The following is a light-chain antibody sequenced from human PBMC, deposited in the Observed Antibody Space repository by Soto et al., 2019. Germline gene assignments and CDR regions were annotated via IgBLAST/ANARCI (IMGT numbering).Light chain of an antibody. V-gene: IGKV3-20*01. Sequence: EIVLTQSPGTLSLSPGERATLSCRANESVNSNYLGWYQQRPGQAPRLLVYDASKRATGIPDRFSGSGSGTDFTLTISRLEPKDFAVYYCQQYSNSRTFGQGTKV. CDR3: QQYSNSRT. CDR1: ESVNSNY. J-gene: IGKJ1*01. CDR2: DAS.